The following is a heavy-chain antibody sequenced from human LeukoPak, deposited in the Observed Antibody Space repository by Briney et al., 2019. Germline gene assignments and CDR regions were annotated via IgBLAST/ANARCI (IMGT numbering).Heavy chain of an antibody. CDR3: ARRNYGDYVDVFDL. D-gene: IGHD4-17*01. V-gene: IGHV5-51*01. CDR1: GYTFTRNW. J-gene: IGHJ3*01. Sequence: GESLKISCQGSGYTFTRNWIGWVLQMTGKGLEWMVIIYPGDSDTRYNPSFEGQVTISADKSISTAYLQWSSLKASDTAMYYCARRNYGDYVDVFDLWGQGTMVIVSS. CDR2: IYPGDSDT.